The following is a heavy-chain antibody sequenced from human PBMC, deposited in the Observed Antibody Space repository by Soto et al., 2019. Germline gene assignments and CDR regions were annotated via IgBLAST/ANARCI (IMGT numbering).Heavy chain of an antibody. CDR1: GGSVSSNSAA. J-gene: IGHJ4*02. Sequence: SHTLSLTGAISGGSVSSNSAASDWIRQSPSRGLEWLGRTYYRSKWYNDYAVSVKSRITINPDTSKNQFSLQLNSVTPEDTAVYYCSRDPIIGYNYGSFDYWGQGTLVTVSS. CDR3: SRDPIIGYNYGSFDY. V-gene: IGHV6-1*01. D-gene: IGHD5-18*01. CDR2: TYYRSKWYN.